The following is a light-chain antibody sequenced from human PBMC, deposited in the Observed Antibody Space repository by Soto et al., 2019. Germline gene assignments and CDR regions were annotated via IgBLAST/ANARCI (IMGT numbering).Light chain of an antibody. CDR1: QSIDSRY. CDR3: QQYFGSSWT. V-gene: IGKV3-20*01. CDR2: ATS. J-gene: IGKJ1*01. Sequence: EIVLTQSPGTLSSSPGERATLSCRVSQSIDSRYLAWYQHKPGQAPRLLIYATSSRATGIPDRFGGSGSGTDFTLTINRLEPEDFAVYYCQQYFGSSWTFGQGTKVDIK.